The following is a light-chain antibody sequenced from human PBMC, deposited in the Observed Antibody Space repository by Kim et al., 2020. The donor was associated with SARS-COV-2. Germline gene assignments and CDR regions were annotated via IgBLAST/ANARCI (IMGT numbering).Light chain of an antibody. V-gene: IGKV1-39*01. CDR3: QQSFNTPLLT. CDR1: QSISSH. CDR2: AAS. J-gene: IGKJ4*01. Sequence: DIQMTQSPSSLSASAGDRVTITCRTTQSISSHLNWYQQKPGRAPKLLISAASTLQGGVPSRFSGSGSGTDFTLTISSLQPEDFATYYCQQSFNTPLLTFGGGTKVDIK.